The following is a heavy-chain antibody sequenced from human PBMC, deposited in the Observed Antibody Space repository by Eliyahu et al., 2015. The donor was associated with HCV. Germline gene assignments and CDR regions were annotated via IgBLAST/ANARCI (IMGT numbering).Heavy chain of an antibody. V-gene: IGHV3-30*18. J-gene: IGHJ4*02. D-gene: IGHD6-19*01. Sequence: QVQLVESGGGVVQPGRSLRLSCAASGFTFXNYGIHWVPPGPGQGLGWVAVISHDGSNKYYAEYVKGRFTISRDNSKNTLYLQMNSLTAEDTAVYYCAKGAVAGWAAPPFDYWGQGTLVTVSS. CDR1: GFTFXNYG. CDR2: ISHDGSNK. CDR3: AKGAVAGWAAPPFDY.